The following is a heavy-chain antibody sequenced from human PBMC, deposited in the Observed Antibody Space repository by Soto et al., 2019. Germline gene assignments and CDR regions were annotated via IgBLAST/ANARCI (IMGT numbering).Heavy chain of an antibody. CDR1: GGSISSGPYS. CDR2: FYYSEST. J-gene: IGHJ6*02. V-gene: IGHV4-39*01. D-gene: IGHD2-2*01. Sequence: SETLSLTCTVSGGSISSGPYSWGWIRQPQGEGLEWIGTFYYSESTYYNPSLESRVTISVDTSKNQFSLKVSSVTVADTAVYYCARLGGYCSSTSCYRYYGMDVWGQGTTVTVSS. CDR3: ARLGGYCSSTSCYRYYGMDV.